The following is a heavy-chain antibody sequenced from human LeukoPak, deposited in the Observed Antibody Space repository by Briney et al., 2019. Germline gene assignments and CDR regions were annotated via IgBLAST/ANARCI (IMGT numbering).Heavy chain of an antibody. CDR3: ARLRDGYNYETPFDY. Sequence: PSETLSLTCAVSGYSISSGYYWGWIRQPPGKGLEWIGSIYHSGSTYYNPSLKSQVTISVDTSNNQFSLKLSSVTAADTAVYYCARLRDGYNYETPFDYWGQGTLVTVSS. V-gene: IGHV4-38-2*01. J-gene: IGHJ4*02. CDR2: IYHSGST. D-gene: IGHD5-24*01. CDR1: GYSISSGYY.